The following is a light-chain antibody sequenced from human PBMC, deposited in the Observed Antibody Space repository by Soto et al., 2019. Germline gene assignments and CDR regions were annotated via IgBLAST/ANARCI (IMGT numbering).Light chain of an antibody. V-gene: IGKV1-5*01. J-gene: IGKJ4*01. CDR1: QSISSW. Sequence: DIQMTQSPSTLSASVGDRVTITCRASQSISSWLAWYQQKPGKAPKLLIYDASSLESGVPSRFSGSGSGTEFTLTICSLQPDDFATYDCQQYNSYSPLTFGGGTKVEIK. CDR2: DAS. CDR3: QQYNSYSPLT.